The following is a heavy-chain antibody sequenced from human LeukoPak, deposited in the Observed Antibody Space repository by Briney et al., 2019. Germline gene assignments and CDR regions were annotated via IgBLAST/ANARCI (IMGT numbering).Heavy chain of an antibody. CDR2: INPNSGGT. Sequence: ASVKVSCKASGYTFTGYFIHWVRQAPGQGLEWMGWINPNSGGTNYAQKFQGRVTMTRDTSTSTVYMELSSLRSEDTAVYYCARASGSNNFYFDYWGQGTLVTVFS. CDR1: GYTFTGYF. D-gene: IGHD3-10*01. CDR3: ARASGSNNFYFDY. J-gene: IGHJ4*02. V-gene: IGHV1-2*02.